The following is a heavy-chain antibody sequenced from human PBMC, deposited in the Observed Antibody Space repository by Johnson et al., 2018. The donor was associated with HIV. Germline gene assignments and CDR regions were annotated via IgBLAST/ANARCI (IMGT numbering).Heavy chain of an antibody. CDR1: GFTFRSYW. CDR3: ARIRFLVGATSGAFDI. D-gene: IGHD1-26*01. J-gene: IGHJ3*02. Sequence: QMQLVESGGGVVQPGRSLRLSCAASGFTFRSYWMSWVRQAPGKGLEWLSLISYDGSNTYYADSVRGRFTLSRDNSKNTLYLQMNSRRAEDTAVYYCARIRFLVGATSGAFDIWGQGTMVTVSS. V-gene: IGHV3-30*03. CDR2: ISYDGSNT.